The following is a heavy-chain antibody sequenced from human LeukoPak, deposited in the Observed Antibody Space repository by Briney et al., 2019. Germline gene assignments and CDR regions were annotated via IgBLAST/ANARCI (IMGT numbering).Heavy chain of an antibody. CDR3: AILGYCNGGSCYSSYYYYYMDV. CDR2: IIPIFGTA. V-gene: IGHV1-69*05. CDR1: GGTFSSYA. J-gene: IGHJ6*03. D-gene: IGHD2-15*01. Sequence: GASVKVSCKASGGTFSSYAISWVRQAPGQGLEWMGGIIPIFGTANYAQKFQGRVTITTDESTSTAYMELSSLRSEDTAVYYCAILGYCNGGSCYSSYYYYYMDVWGKGTTVTVSS.